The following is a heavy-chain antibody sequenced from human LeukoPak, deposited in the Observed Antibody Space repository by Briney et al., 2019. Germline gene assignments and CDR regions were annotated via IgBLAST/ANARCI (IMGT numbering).Heavy chain of an antibody. J-gene: IGHJ5*02. V-gene: IGHV4-59*01. CDR3: ARGGYYGLGNDFRFDP. D-gene: IGHD3-10*01. CDR2: IYYTGSI. Sequence: SETLSLTCTVSGGSMSRYYWSWIRQPPGKGLEWIGYIYYTGSINYNPSLKSRVTISVDTSKNQFSLKLTSVTPADTAVYYCARGGYYGLGNDFRFDPWGQGTLVTVSS. CDR1: GGSMSRYY.